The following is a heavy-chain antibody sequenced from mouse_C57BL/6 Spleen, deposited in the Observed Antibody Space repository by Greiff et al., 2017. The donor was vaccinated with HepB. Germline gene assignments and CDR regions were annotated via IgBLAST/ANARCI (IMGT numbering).Heavy chain of an antibody. D-gene: IGHD1-1*01. V-gene: IGHV5-9-1*02. Sequence: EVMLVESGEGLVKPGGSLKLSCAASGFTFSSYAMSWVRQTPEKRLEWVAYISSGGDYIYYADTVKGRFTISRDNARNTLYLQMSSLKSEDTAMYYCTRDGDYYGSSRAMDYWGQGTSVTVSS. CDR2: ISSGGDYI. J-gene: IGHJ4*01. CDR1: GFTFSSYA. CDR3: TRDGDYYGSSRAMDY.